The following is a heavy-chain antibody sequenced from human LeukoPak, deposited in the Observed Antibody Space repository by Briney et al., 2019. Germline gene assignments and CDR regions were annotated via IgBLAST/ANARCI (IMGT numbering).Heavy chain of an antibody. CDR3: VKALTDDAFDI. J-gene: IGHJ3*02. CDR1: GFTFSTFP. Sequence: GGSLRLSCSASGFTFSTFPMHWVPQAPGKGLEYFSAISRNGDTTYYADSVKGSFTISRDNSKNTLYLQMSSLRPEDTAVYYCVKALTDDAFDIWGQGTMVTVSS. CDR2: ISRNGDTT. V-gene: IGHV3-64D*06.